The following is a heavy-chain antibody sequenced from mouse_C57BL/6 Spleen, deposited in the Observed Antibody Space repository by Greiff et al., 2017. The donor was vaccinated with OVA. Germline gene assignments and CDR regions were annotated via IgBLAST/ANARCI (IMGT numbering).Heavy chain of an antibody. Sequence: EVKLVESGPGLAKPSQTLSLTCSVTGYSITSDYWNWIRKFPGNKLEYMGYISYSGSTYYNPSLKSRISITRDTSKNQYYLQLNSVTTEDTATYYCARGYGSSYWYFDVWGTGTTVTVSS. CDR1: GYSITSDY. CDR3: ARGYGSSYWYFDV. J-gene: IGHJ1*03. CDR2: ISYSGST. V-gene: IGHV3-8*01. D-gene: IGHD1-1*01.